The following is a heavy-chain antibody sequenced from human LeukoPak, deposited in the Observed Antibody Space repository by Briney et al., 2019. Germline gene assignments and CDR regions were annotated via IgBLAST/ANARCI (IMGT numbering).Heavy chain of an antibody. CDR3: ARLRQQLPKYYYYYYMDV. V-gene: IGHV4-34*01. J-gene: IGHJ6*03. CDR2: INHSGST. Sequence: SETLSLTCAVYGGSFSGYYWSWIRQPPGKGLEWIGEINHSGSTNYNPSLKSRVTISVDTSKNQFSLKLSSVTAADTAVYYCARLRQQLPKYYYYYYMDVWGKGTTVTISS. D-gene: IGHD6-13*01. CDR1: GGSFSGYY.